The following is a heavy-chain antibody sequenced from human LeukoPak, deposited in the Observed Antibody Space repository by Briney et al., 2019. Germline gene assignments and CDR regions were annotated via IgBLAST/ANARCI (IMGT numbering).Heavy chain of an antibody. Sequence: GASVKVSCKASGYTFTGYYMHWVRQAPGQGLEWMGRIIPILGIANYAQKFQGRVTITADKSTSTAYMELSSLRSEDTAVYYCARGDGYCSSTSCYGWMDYYYGMDVWGQGTTVTVSS. V-gene: IGHV1-69*04. CDR1: GYTFTGYY. D-gene: IGHD2-2*01. CDR2: IIPILGIA. CDR3: ARGDGYCSSTSCYGWMDYYYGMDV. J-gene: IGHJ6*02.